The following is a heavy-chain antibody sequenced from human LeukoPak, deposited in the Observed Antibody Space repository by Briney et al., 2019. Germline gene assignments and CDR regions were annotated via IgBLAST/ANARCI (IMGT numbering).Heavy chain of an antibody. CDR2: TSTYNGNT. D-gene: IGHD7-27*01. CDR3: AILRTGYLWNYYFDMDV. CDR1: GYTFISYG. V-gene: IGHV1-18*01. J-gene: IGHJ6*03. Sequence: ASVKVSCKASGYTFISYGISWVRQAPGQGLEWMGWTSTYNGNTNYAQKLQGRVTMTTDTSTSTAYMELRSLRSDDTGVYYCAILRTGYLWNYYFDMDVWGKGTTVTV.